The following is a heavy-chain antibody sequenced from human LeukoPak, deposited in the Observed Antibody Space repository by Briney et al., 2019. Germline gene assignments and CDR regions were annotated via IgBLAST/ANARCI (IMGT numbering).Heavy chain of an antibody. CDR2: IYYIGST. CDR1: GGSIGSYY. CDR3: ARRGYSYADAFDI. J-gene: IGHJ3*02. D-gene: IGHD5-12*01. Sequence: PSETLSLTFTVSGGSIGSYYWNFIRQPPGRGLEWIGYIYYIGSTNYNPSLKSRVTMSVDTSKNQFSLKLYSVTAADTAVYYCARRGYSYADAFDIWGQGTMVTVSS. V-gene: IGHV4-59*08.